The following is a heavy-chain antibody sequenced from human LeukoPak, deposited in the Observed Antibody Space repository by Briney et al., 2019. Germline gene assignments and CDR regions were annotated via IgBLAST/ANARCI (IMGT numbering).Heavy chain of an antibody. D-gene: IGHD3-10*01. Sequence: SETLSLTCTVSGGSITNNIYYWDWIRQSPGKGLEWIGSIYYIGTTNYNPSLKGRVTISLDPSNNQFSLEVNPVYYCARGEPSRSQFWWYFDLWGRGTLVTVSS. CDR2: IYYIGTT. CDR1: GGSITNNIYY. V-gene: IGHV4-39*01. J-gene: IGHJ2*01. CDR3: SQFWWYFDL.